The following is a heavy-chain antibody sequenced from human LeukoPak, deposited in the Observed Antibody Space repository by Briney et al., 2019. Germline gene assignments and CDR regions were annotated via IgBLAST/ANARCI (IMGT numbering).Heavy chain of an antibody. D-gene: IGHD2-15*01. V-gene: IGHV4-34*01. CDR2: INHSGST. J-gene: IGHJ4*02. CDR3: ASCSGGSCPRGFAY. Sequence: PSETLSLTCAVYGGSFSGYYWSWIRQPPGKGLEWIGEINHSGSTNYNPSLQSRVTISVDTSKNQFSLKLSSVTAADTAVYYCASCSGGSCPRGFAYWAQGTLVTVSS. CDR1: GGSFSGYY.